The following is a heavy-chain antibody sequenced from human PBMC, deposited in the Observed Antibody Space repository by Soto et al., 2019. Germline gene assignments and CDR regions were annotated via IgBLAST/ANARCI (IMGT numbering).Heavy chain of an antibody. J-gene: IGHJ4*02. CDR1: GGTFSSYA. CDR3: ARVLTGTHPEFDY. V-gene: IGHV1-69*06. D-gene: IGHD1-7*01. Sequence: GASVKVSCKASGGTFSSYAISWVRQAPGQGLEWMGGIIPIFGTANYAQKFQGRVTITADKSTSTAYMELSSLRSEDTAVYYCARVLTGTHPEFDYWGQGTLVTVSS. CDR2: IIPIFGTA.